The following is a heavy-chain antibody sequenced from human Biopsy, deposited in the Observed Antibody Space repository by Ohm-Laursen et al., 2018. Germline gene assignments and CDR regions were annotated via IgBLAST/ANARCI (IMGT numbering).Heavy chain of an antibody. CDR1: GDSVSSGSFY. D-gene: IGHD6-19*01. CDR3: ARGMRSSGWPYFDS. Sequence: TLSLTCIVSGDSVSSGSFYWTWIPQPPGQGLVYIGYIYDRGSTANYNPSLESRVTMSVDMPKNQFSLKLSSVTAADTAIYYCARGMRSSGWPYFDSWGQGTLVTVSS. CDR2: IYDRGST. J-gene: IGHJ4*02. V-gene: IGHV4-61*01.